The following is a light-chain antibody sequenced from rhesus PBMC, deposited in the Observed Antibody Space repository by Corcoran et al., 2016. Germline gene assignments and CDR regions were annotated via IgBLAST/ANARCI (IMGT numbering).Light chain of an antibody. CDR1: SSDVGGYNY. V-gene: IGLV2S7*01. CDR2: GVS. Sequence: QAAPTQPPSVSGSPGQSVTISCTGISSDVGGYNYVSWYQQHPGKAPKLMISGVSKRPSGVSDRFSGSKSGNTASLTISGLRAEDEADYYCCSYTTSSTFIFGTGTRLTVL. CDR3: CSYTTSSTFI. J-gene: IGLJ1*01.